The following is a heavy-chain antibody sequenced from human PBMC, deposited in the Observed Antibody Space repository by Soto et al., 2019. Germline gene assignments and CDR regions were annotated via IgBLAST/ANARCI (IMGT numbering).Heavy chain of an antibody. Sequence: QVQLVQSGAEVKKPGSSVKVSCKASGCTFSSYAISWVRQAPGQGLEWMGGIIPIFGTANYAQNFQGRVTITADESTSTGYMELSSLRSEDTAVYYCARVGVVVPAARTHARELGLFDYWGQGTLVTVSS. D-gene: IGHD2-2*01. CDR2: IIPIFGTA. CDR3: ARVGVVVPAARTHARELGLFDY. CDR1: GCTFSSYA. V-gene: IGHV1-69*01. J-gene: IGHJ4*02.